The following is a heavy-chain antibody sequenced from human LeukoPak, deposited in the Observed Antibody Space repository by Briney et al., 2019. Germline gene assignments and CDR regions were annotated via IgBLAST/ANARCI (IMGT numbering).Heavy chain of an antibody. CDR1: GYSLSELL. CDR2: IDHENGEE. J-gene: IGHJ4*02. Sequence: ASVKVSCKGSGYSLSELLIHWVRQPLGKGLEWMAGIDHENGEEVSAQNFQGRVTVAKDTSTDTAYMELSGLKSDDSAIYYCATEGDYSLDYWGQGTLVIVSS. D-gene: IGHD2-15*01. V-gene: IGHV1-24*01. CDR3: ATEGDYSLDY.